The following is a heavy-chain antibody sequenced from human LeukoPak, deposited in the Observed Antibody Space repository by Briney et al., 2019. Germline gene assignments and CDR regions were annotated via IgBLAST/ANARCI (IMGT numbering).Heavy chain of an antibody. CDR2: INPNSGGT. Sequence: ASVKVFCKASGYTFTGYYMHWVRQAPGQGLEWMGWINPNSGGTNYAQKFQGRVTMTRDTSISTAYMELSRLRSDDTAVYYCARFGGGFYYYYYMDVWGKGTTVTVSS. V-gene: IGHV1-2*02. CDR1: GYTFTGYY. D-gene: IGHD3-10*01. CDR3: ARFGGGFYYYYYMDV. J-gene: IGHJ6*03.